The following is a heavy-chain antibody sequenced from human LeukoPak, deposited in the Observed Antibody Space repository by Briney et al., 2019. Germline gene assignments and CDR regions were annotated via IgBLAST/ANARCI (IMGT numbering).Heavy chain of an antibody. CDR3: ARQVAIVEPTDPNWFDS. CDR1: GDSIGSSSYY. Sequence: SETLSLTCNVSGDSIGSSSYYWGWIRQTPEKGLEGIESIFYSGSTYYTPSLKSRVSMSLDTSKNQFSLRLTSVTAADTAVYYCARQVAIVEPTDPNWFDSWGQGTLVTVSS. CDR2: IFYSGST. J-gene: IGHJ5*01. V-gene: IGHV4-39*07. D-gene: IGHD1-26*01.